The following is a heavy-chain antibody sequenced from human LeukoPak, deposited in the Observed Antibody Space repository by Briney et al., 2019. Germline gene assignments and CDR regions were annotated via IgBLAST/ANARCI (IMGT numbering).Heavy chain of an antibody. D-gene: IGHD2-2*01. CDR1: GGSISSSNW. Sequence: SETLSLTCAVSGGSISSSNWWSWVRQPPGKGLEWIGKIYHSGSTYYNPSLKSRVTISVDTSKNQFSLKLSSVTAADTAVYYCARGGWSCSSTSCSYDYWGQGTLVTVSS. J-gene: IGHJ4*02. V-gene: IGHV4-4*02. CDR3: ARGGWSCSSTSCSYDY. CDR2: IYHSGST.